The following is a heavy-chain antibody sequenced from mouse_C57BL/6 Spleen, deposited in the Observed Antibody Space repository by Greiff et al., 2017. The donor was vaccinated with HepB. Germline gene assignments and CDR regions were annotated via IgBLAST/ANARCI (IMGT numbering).Heavy chain of an antibody. Sequence: VQGVESGAELVRPGTSVKVSCKASGYAFTNYLIEWVKQRPGQGLEWIGVINPGSGGTNYNEKFKGKATMTADKSSSTAYMQLSSLTSEDSAVYFCARSRYYGSSYDFDYWGQGTTLTVSS. CDR1: GYAFTNYL. V-gene: IGHV1-54*01. J-gene: IGHJ2*01. CDR2: INPGSGGT. D-gene: IGHD1-1*01. CDR3: ARSRYYGSSYDFDY.